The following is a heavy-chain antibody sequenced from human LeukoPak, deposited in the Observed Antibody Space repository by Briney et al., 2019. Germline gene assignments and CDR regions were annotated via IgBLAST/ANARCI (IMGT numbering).Heavy chain of an antibody. D-gene: IGHD3-3*01. CDR3: ARGSYDFWSGYYSALDY. CDR1: GGSISSHY. CDR2: IYYSGST. V-gene: IGHV4-59*11. J-gene: IGHJ4*02. Sequence: KTSETLSLTCTVSGGSISSHYWSWIRQPPGKGLEWIGYIYYSGSTNYNPSLKSRVTISVDTSKNQFSLKLSSVTAADTAVYYCARGSYDFWSGYYSALDYWGQGTLVTVSS.